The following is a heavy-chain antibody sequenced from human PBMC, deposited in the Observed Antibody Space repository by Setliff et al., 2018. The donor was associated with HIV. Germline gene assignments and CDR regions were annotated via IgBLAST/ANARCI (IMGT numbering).Heavy chain of an antibody. V-gene: IGHV4-38-2*01. Sequence: SETLSLTCDVSGFSISSRYYWGWIRQPPGKGLEWIGSIYYSGSTYYNPSLKSRVTISVDTSKNQFSLKLSSVTAADTAVYYCARLSYGDYWERTYYFDYWGQGTTVTVSS. CDR1: GFSISSRYY. CDR2: IYYSGST. CDR3: ARLSYGDYWERTYYFDY. J-gene: IGHJ4*03. D-gene: IGHD4-17*01.